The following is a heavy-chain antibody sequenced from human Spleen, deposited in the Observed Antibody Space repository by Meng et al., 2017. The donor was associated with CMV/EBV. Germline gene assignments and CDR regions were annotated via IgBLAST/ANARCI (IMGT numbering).Heavy chain of an antibody. CDR1: GFTVSSYS. J-gene: IGHJ4*02. Sequence: LSFAPSGFTVSSYSMSWVRQAPGNGLEWVANIKQDGSLKYYVDSVKGRFIISRDNAKNSLYLQMNSLRAEDTAVYYCARDLDIYGYAHWGQGTLVTVSS. CDR3: ARDLDIYGYAH. V-gene: IGHV3-7*01. CDR2: IKQDGSLK. D-gene: IGHD5-18*01.